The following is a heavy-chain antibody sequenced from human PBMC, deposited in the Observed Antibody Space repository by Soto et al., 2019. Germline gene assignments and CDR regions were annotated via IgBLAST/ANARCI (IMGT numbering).Heavy chain of an antibody. D-gene: IGHD6-13*01. CDR3: AKEQQQDGPTLFCPPVETPDGMDV. CDR2: VTANGGRS. CDR1: RFTFTTYA. J-gene: IGHJ6*02. Sequence: EVQLLQSGGGLVRPGRSLTLSCAASRFTFTTYAMTWVRQAPGKGLEWVSSVTANGGRSYYADSVKGRFTISRDSSKNTLYRQMSSLRADDTAVYYCAKEQQQDGPTLFCPPVETPDGMDVWGQGTTVTVSS. V-gene: IGHV3-23*01.